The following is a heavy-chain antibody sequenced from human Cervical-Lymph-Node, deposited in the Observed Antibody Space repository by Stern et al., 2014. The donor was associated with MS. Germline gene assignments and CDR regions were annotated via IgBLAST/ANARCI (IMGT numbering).Heavy chain of an antibody. CDR1: GYTFSSFA. J-gene: IGHJ4*02. CDR3: EGGWGDPRH. D-gene: IGHD3-16*01. Sequence: VQLVQSGAEVKKPGASVNVSCKASGYTFSSFAITWVRQAPGQGLEWMGTITVYNGNTNYAQRVKDRVTMTTDTSTNPAYIDGRTRGSDNPAVYYWEGGWGDPRHWGQGTLVTVSS. CDR2: ITVYNGNT. V-gene: IGHV1-18*01.